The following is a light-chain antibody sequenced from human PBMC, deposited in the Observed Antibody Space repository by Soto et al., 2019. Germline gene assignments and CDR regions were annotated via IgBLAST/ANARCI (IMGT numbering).Light chain of an antibody. V-gene: IGKV1-39*01. CDR1: QNIMSY. CDR3: LQDRSHFWT. Sequence: DIQMHTSPSSLSASVGASVTIGCRASQNIMSYLNWYQQKPGNAPKLLISGASSLRSGVPSRFSGSGSGTDFSLIISSLQPEDSATYYCLQDRSHFWTVGQGTKVDI. CDR2: GAS. J-gene: IGKJ1*01.